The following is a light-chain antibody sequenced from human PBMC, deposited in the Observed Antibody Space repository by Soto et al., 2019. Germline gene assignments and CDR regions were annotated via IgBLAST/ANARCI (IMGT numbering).Light chain of an antibody. CDR2: EGS. CDR1: SSDVGSYNL. CDR3: CSYAGSSNYVV. Sequence: QSALTQPASVSGSPGQSITISCTGTSSDVGSYNLVSWYQHHPGKAPKLMIYEGSKRPSGVSNRFSGSKSGNTASLTISGLQAEDDADYYCCSYAGSSNYVVFGGGTKLTVL. V-gene: IGLV2-23*01. J-gene: IGLJ2*01.